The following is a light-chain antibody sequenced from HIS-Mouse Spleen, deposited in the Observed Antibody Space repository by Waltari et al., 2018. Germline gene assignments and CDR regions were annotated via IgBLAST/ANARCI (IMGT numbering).Light chain of an antibody. CDR2: DVS. Sequence: QSALTQPASVSGSPGQSITISCTGTSSDVGGYNYVSWYHQHPGKAPKLMIYDVSNRHSGVSNRFSGSKSGNTASLTISGLQAEDEADYYCSSYTSSSTPHVVFGGGTKLTVL. V-gene: IGLV2-14*03. CDR3: SSYTSSSTPHVV. J-gene: IGLJ2*01. CDR1: SSDVGGYNY.